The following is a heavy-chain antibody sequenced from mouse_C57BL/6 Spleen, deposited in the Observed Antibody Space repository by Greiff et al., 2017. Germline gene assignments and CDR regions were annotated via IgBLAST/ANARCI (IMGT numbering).Heavy chain of an antibody. CDR2: INPNNGVT. D-gene: IGHD3-1*01. CDR1: GYTFTDYY. CDR3: ARVGYFDY. Sequence: VQLQQSGPELVKPGASVKISCKASGYTFTDYYLNWVKQSHGKSLEWIGDINPNNGVTSYNQKFKGKATLTVDKSSSTAYMELRSLTSEDSAVYYCARVGYFDYWGQGTTLTVSS. V-gene: IGHV1-26*01. J-gene: IGHJ2*01.